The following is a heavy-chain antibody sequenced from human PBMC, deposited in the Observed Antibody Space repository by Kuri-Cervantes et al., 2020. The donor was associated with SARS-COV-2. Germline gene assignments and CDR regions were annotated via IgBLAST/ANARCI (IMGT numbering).Heavy chain of an antibody. Sequence: ASVKVSCKASGYTFTGYYMHWVRQAPGQGLEWMGWINPNSGGTNYAQKFQGWVTMTRDTSISTAYMELSRLRSDDTAVYYCARGQYDFWCGYPIYYYYGMDVWGQGTTVTVSS. J-gene: IGHJ6*02. CDR2: INPNSGGT. D-gene: IGHD3-3*01. CDR3: ARGQYDFWCGYPIYYYYGMDV. CDR1: GYTFTGYY. V-gene: IGHV1-2*04.